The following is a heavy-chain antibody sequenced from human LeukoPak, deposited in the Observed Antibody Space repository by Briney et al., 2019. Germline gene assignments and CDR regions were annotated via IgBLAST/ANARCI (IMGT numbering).Heavy chain of an antibody. V-gene: IGHV1-69*13. D-gene: IGHD2-2*02. CDR2: IIPIFGTA. CDR1: GYTFTSYG. Sequence: SVKVSCKASGYTFTSYGISWVRQAPGQGLEWMGGIIPIFGTANYAQKFQGRVTITADESTSTAYMELSSLRSEDTAVYYCARGYCSSTSCYTVRGGYFDYWGQGTLVTVSS. CDR3: ARGYCSSTSCYTVRGGYFDY. J-gene: IGHJ4*02.